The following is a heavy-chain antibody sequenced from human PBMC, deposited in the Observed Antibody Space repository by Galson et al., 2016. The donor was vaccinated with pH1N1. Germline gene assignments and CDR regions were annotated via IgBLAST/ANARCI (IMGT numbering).Heavy chain of an antibody. CDR2: IYPGDSDT. J-gene: IGHJ3*02. D-gene: IGHD5/OR15-5a*01. V-gene: IGHV5-51*01. CDR1: GYTYW. Sequence: QSGAEVKKPGESLKISCKGPGYTYWIAWVRQMPGKGLELMGIIYPGDSDTTYSPSFQGQVTISADKSISTAYLQWSSLKASDTAMYYCASRLGSSWSFVILGQGTMVTVSS. CDR3: ASRLGSSWSFVI.